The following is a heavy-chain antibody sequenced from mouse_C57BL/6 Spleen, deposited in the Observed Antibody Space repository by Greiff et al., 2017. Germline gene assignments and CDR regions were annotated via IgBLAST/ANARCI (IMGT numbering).Heavy chain of an antibody. CDR3: ARSDGNYAMDY. J-gene: IGHJ4*01. D-gene: IGHD2-1*01. CDR1: GYSFTGYF. CDR2: INPYNGDT. Sequence: EVQLQQSGPELVKPGDSVKISCKASGYSFTGYFMNWVMQSHGKSLEWIGRINPYNGDTFYNQKFKGKATLTVDKSSSTAHMELRSLTSEDSAVYYCARSDGNYAMDYWGQGTSVTVSS. V-gene: IGHV1-20*01.